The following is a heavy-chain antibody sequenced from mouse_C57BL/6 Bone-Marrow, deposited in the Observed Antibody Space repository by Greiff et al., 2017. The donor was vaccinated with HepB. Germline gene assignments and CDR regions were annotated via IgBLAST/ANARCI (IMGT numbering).Heavy chain of an antibody. V-gene: IGHV1-19*01. D-gene: IGHD1-1*01. Sequence: VQLQQSGPVLVKPGASVKMSCKASGYTFTDYYMNWVKQSHGKSLEWIGVINPYNGGTSYNQKFKGKATLTVDKSSSTAYMELNSLTSEDSAVYYCARPYYYGSGRYFDYWGQGTTLTVSS. CDR3: ARPYYYGSGRYFDY. J-gene: IGHJ2*01. CDR1: GYTFTDYY. CDR2: INPYNGGT.